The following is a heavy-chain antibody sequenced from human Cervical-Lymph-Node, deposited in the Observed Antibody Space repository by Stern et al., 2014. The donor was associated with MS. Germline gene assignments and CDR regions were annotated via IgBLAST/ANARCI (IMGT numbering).Heavy chain of an antibody. Sequence: VQLVESGGGVVQPGTSLRLSCAASRFTFDNYGMHWVRQAPGKGLEWVALISYDGSNKYYADSVKGRFTISRDNSNNTLFLQMNSLRAEDTAVYYCAKHRGEDWNYAFWFDPWGQGTLVTVSS. CDR3: AKHRGEDWNYAFWFDP. V-gene: IGHV3-30*18. D-gene: IGHD1-7*01. CDR2: ISYDGSNK. CDR1: RFTFDNYG. J-gene: IGHJ5*02.